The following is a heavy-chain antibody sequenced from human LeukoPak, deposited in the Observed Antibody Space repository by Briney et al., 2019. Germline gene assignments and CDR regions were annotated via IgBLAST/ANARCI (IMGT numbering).Heavy chain of an antibody. D-gene: IGHD6-6*01. CDR3: ARHTYARPFDF. Sequence: SETLSLTCTVSGGSISGPYWSWIRQPPGKGLEWIAYVYYSGDTNYNPSLKSRAAISLDTSKNQFSLTVTSLTAADTAIYYCARHTYARPFDFWGQGTLVTVSS. CDR1: GGSISGPY. CDR2: VYYSGDT. J-gene: IGHJ4*02. V-gene: IGHV4-59*08.